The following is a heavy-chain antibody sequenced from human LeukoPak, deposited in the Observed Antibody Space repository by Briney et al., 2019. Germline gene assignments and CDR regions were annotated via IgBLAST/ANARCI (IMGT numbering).Heavy chain of an antibody. CDR2: IYYSGST. J-gene: IGHJ3*02. Sequence: SETLSLTCTVSGGSISSSSYYWGWIRQPPGKGLEWIGSIYYSGSTYYNPSLKSRVTISVDTSKNQFSLKLSSVTAADTAVYYCTSSYGDYSKGPVAFDIWGQGTMVTVSS. V-gene: IGHV4-39*01. CDR3: TSSYGDYSKGPVAFDI. D-gene: IGHD4-17*01. CDR1: GGSISSSSYY.